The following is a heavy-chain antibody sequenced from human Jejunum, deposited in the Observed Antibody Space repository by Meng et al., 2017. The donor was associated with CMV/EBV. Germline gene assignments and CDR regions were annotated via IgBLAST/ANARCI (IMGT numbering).Heavy chain of an antibody. V-gene: IGHV1-2*02. CDR3: GRGVGSIDPRFDP. CDR2: INPNNGDT. Sequence: SGSPFIDHFMHWVRPAPGQGLEWMGWINPNNGDTSYAQKFQGRVTMTRDKSITTVYMDLNRLTSDDTAFYYCGRGVGSIDPRFDPWGQGTLVTVSS. D-gene: IGHD1-26*01. J-gene: IGHJ5*02. CDR1: GSPFIDHF.